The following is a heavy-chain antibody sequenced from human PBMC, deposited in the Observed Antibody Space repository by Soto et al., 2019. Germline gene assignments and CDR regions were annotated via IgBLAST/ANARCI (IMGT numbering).Heavy chain of an antibody. D-gene: IGHD3-22*01. CDR1: GFTFSNYY. CDR2: ISSGSSYI. CDR3: VRATYFSDSSGYTRCFDY. J-gene: IGHJ4*02. Sequence: PGGSLRLSCAASGFTFSNYYMSWIRQAPGKGLEWLSYISSGSSYINYAASVKGRFTTSRDESKNSVYLQMNSLKTEDTAVYYCVRATYFSDSSGYTRCFDYWGQGTLVTVSS. V-gene: IGHV3-11*05.